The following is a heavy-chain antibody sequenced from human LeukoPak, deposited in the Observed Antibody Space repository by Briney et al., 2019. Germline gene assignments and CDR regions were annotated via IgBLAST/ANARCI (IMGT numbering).Heavy chain of an antibody. V-gene: IGHV4-34*01. CDR3: ARLRLEWVSGFRAEIKYYMDV. CDR2: TNPSGST. J-gene: IGHJ6*03. Sequence: PSETLSLTCAVNDGSVSGVYWSWIRQPPGKGLEWIGQTNPSGSTNYNPSLKSRVTISRDTSKNQFSLKVTSVTAADTAVYYCARLRLEWVSGFRAEIKYYMDVWGNGTTVTVSS. D-gene: IGHD3-3*01. CDR1: DGSVSGVY.